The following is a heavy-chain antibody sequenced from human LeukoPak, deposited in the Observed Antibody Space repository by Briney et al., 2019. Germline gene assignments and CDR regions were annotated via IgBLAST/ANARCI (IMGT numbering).Heavy chain of an antibody. D-gene: IGHD6-25*01. V-gene: IGHV3-15*01. CDR2: IRTKSDGGTA. Sequence: PGGSLRLSCAASKFTLSVAWMTCVRQTPGKGLQCVGLIRTKSDGGTAEYAAPVKGRFTISRDDSENTLYLQMNSLKTEDTAIYDCTTGPTGASHDGYWGQGTLVTVSS. CDR3: TTGPTGASHDGY. CDR1: KFTLSVAW. J-gene: IGHJ4*02.